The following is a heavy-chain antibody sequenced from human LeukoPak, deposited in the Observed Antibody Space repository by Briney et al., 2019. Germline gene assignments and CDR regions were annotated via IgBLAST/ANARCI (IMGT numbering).Heavy chain of an antibody. CDR3: ARGAGNLYYYYYMDV. CDR2: IYPGDSDT. J-gene: IGHJ6*03. CDR1: GYSFTNIW. Sequence: GESLTISCKGSGYSFTNIWIGWVRQMPGKGLEWMGIIYPGDSDTRYSPSFQGQVTISADKSISTAYLQWSSLKASDTAMYYCARGAGNLYYYYYMDVWGKGTTVTVSS. V-gene: IGHV5-51*01. D-gene: IGHD1-14*01.